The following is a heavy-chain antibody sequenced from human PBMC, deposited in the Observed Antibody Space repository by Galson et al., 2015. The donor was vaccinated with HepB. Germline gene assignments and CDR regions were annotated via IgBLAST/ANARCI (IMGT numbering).Heavy chain of an antibody. CDR3: AMSVRRNYYYGMDV. CDR1: GGTFSSYT. V-gene: IGHV1-69*02. CDR2: IIPILGIA. Sequence: SVKVSCKASGGTFSSYTISWVRQAPGQGLEWMGRIIPILGIANYVQKFQGRVTITADKSTSTAYMELSSLRSEDTAVYYCAMSVRRNYYYGMDVWGQGTTVTVSS. J-gene: IGHJ6*02.